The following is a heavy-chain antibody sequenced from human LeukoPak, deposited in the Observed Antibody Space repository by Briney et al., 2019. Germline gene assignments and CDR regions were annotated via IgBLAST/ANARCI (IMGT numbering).Heavy chain of an antibody. CDR3: ARDWGTQRIITMIVRGRRFAFDI. D-gene: IGHD3-22*01. Sequence: GASVKVSCKASGYTFTSYAMNWVRQAPGQGLEWMGWINTNTGNPTYAQGFTGRFVFSLDTSVSTAYLQISSLKAEDTAVYYCARDWGTQRIITMIVRGRRFAFDIWGQGTMVTVSS. CDR1: GYTFTSYA. J-gene: IGHJ3*02. CDR2: INTNTGNP. V-gene: IGHV7-4-1*02.